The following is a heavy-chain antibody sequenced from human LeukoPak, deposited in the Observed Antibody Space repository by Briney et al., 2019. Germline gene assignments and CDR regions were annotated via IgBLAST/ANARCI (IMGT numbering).Heavy chain of an antibody. CDR3: ATVAVSPRRYYFDY. V-gene: IGHV3-21*01. CDR2: ISSSSSYI. Sequence: GVSLRLSCAASGFTFSSYSMNWVRQAQGKGPEWVSSISSSSSYIYYADSVKGRFTISRDNAKNSLYLQMNSLRAEDTAVYYCATVAVSPRRYYFDYWGQGTLVTVSS. J-gene: IGHJ4*02. D-gene: IGHD6-19*01. CDR1: GFTFSSYS.